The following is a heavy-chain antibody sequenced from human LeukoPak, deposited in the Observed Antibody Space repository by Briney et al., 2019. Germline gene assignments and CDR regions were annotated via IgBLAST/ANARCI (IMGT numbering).Heavy chain of an antibody. D-gene: IGHD3-3*01. Sequence: GGSLRLSCAASGFTFSGYYMSWIRQAPGKGLEWVSYISSSGSTIYYADSVKGRFTISRDNAKNSLYLQMNSLRAEDTAVYYCARNTYYDFWSGPLLTYYYYYGMDVWGQGTTVTVSS. CDR2: ISSSGSTI. CDR1: GFTFSGYY. J-gene: IGHJ6*02. V-gene: IGHV3-11*04. CDR3: ARNTYYDFWSGPLLTYYYYYGMDV.